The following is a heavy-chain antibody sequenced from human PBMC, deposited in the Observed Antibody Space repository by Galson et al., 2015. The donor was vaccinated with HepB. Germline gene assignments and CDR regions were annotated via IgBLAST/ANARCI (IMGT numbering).Heavy chain of an antibody. CDR1: GFTFSSYG. V-gene: IGHV3-30*03. J-gene: IGHJ4*02. CDR3: AASGSSDY. CDR2: ISYDGSNK. Sequence: SLRLSCAASGFTFSSYGMHWVRQAPGKGLEWVAVISYDGSNKYYADSVKGRFTISRDNSKNTLYLQMNSLRAEDTAVYYCAASGSSDYWGQGTLVTVSS. D-gene: IGHD1-26*01.